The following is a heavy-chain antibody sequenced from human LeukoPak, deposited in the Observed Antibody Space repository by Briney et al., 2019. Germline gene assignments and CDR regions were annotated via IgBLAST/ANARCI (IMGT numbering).Heavy chain of an antibody. Sequence: GGSLRLSCAASGFTFSSYSMNWVRQAPGKGLEWVSSISSSSSYIYYADSVKGRFTISRDNAKNSLYLQMNSLRAEDTAVYYCARLEDYDILTGYAADFDYWGQGTLVTVSS. CDR2: ISSSSSYI. CDR1: GFTFSSYS. D-gene: IGHD3-9*01. V-gene: IGHV3-21*01. CDR3: ARLEDYDILTGYAADFDY. J-gene: IGHJ4*02.